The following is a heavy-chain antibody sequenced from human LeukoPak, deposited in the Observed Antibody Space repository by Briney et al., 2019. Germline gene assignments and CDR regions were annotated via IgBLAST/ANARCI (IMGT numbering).Heavy chain of an antibody. CDR3: ARIHFNYYGSGSYYFGYFDY. CDR2: ISAYNGNT. J-gene: IGHJ4*02. D-gene: IGHD3-10*01. V-gene: IGHV1-18*01. CDR1: GYTFTSYG. Sequence: ASVKVSCKASGYTFTSYGISWVRQAPGRGLEWMGWISAYNGNTNYAQKLQGRVTMTTDTSTSTAYMELRSLRSDDTAVYYCARIHFNYYGSGSYYFGYFDYWGQGTLVTVSS.